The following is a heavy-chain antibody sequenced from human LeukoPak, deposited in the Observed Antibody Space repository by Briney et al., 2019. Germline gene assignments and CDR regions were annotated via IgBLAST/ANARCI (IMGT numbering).Heavy chain of an antibody. CDR2: IYSGGST. D-gene: IGHD3-10*01. Sequence: PGGSLRLSCAAPGFTVRSNYMRWVRQAPGKGLEWVSVIYSGGSTYYADSVKGRFTISRDNSKNTLYLQMNSLRAEDTAVYYCASGSGSYRTPYYYMDVWGTGTTVTVSS. CDR1: GFTVRSNY. V-gene: IGHV3-53*01. J-gene: IGHJ6*03. CDR3: ASGSGSYRTPYYYMDV.